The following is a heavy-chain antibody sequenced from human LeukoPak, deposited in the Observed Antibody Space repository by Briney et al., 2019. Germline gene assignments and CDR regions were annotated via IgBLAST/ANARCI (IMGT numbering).Heavy chain of an antibody. CDR3: ARNGAMVPFDY. Sequence: SETLSLTCTVSGGSISSYYWSWIRQPPGKGLEWIGYIYYSGSTNYNPSLKSRVTISVDTSKNQFSLKLSSVTAADTAVYYCARNGAMVPFDYWGQGTLVTVSS. CDR2: IYYSGST. D-gene: IGHD2-8*01. CDR1: GGSISSYY. V-gene: IGHV4-59*12. J-gene: IGHJ4*02.